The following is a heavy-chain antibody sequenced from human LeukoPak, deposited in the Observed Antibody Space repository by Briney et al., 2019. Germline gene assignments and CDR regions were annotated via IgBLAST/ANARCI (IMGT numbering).Heavy chain of an antibody. Sequence: SETLSLTCTVSGGSISSGDYYWSWIRQPPGKGLEWIGYIYYSGSTYYNPSLKSRVTISVDTSKNQFSLKLSSVTAADTAVYYCARGVPGSLYYFDYWGQGTLVTVSS. CDR2: IYYSGST. CDR1: GGSISSGDYY. J-gene: IGHJ4*02. CDR3: ARGVPGSLYYFDY. V-gene: IGHV4-30-4*01. D-gene: IGHD6-13*01.